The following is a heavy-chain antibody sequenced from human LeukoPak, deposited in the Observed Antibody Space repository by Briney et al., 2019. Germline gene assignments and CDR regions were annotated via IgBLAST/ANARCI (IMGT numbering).Heavy chain of an antibody. Sequence: GGSLRLSCEASGLTFSKYAMNWVRQAPGKGLEWVSGVSNSGGSTYYADSVKGRFTISRDNSMNRLYLQMNSLRAEDTAVYYCAKDLAYSNSRFWSRGTLVTVSS. CDR3: AKDLAYSNSRF. CDR1: GLTFSKYA. CDR2: VSNSGGST. J-gene: IGHJ4*02. V-gene: IGHV3-23*01. D-gene: IGHD6-13*01.